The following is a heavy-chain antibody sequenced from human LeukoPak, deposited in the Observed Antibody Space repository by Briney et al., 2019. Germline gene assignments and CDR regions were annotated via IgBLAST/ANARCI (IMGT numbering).Heavy chain of an antibody. Sequence: GASVKVSCKASGGTFSSYAISWVRQAPGQGLEWMGGIIPIFGTANYAQKFQGRVTITADEPTSTAYMELSSLRSEDTAVYYCARGGVAVAAYWGQGTLVTVSS. CDR1: GGTFSSYA. V-gene: IGHV1-69*13. D-gene: IGHD6-19*01. CDR2: IIPIFGTA. J-gene: IGHJ4*02. CDR3: ARGGVAVAAY.